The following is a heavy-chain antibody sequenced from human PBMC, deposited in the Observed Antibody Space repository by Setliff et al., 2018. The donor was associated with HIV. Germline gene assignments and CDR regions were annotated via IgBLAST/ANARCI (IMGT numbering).Heavy chain of an antibody. Sequence: PSETLSLTCTVSGDSISSGGYYWSWIRQYPGKGLELIGYIYYSGSSYYNPSLQSRITMSVETSMNQFSLRLTSVTAADTAIYCCAETIQPSSSPFDFWGQGILVTVSS. CDR3: AETIQPSSSPFDF. V-gene: IGHV4-31*03. D-gene: IGHD6-19*01. CDR1: GDSISSGGYY. J-gene: IGHJ4*02. CDR2: IYYSGSS.